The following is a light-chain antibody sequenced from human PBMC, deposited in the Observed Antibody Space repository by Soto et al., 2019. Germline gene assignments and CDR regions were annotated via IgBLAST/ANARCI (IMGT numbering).Light chain of an antibody. V-gene: IGLV2-8*01. CDR2: EVS. J-gene: IGLJ2*01. Sequence: QSALTQPPSASGSPGQSVTISCTGSSSDVGGYNYVSWYQQHPGKAPKLMIYEVSKRPSGVPDRLSGSKSGNTASLTVSGLQAEDEADYYCSSYGGSNIVVFGGGTKLTV. CDR3: SSYGGSNIVV. CDR1: SSDVGGYNY.